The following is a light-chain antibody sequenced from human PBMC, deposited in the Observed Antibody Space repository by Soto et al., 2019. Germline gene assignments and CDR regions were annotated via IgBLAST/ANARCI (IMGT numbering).Light chain of an antibody. CDR2: DAS. CDR3: QQYNSYPGT. Sequence: GDRVTITCRASRSVDLWLXXYXXKXGXXXKXXXYDASSLQSGVPSRFSGSGSGTEFTLTISSLQPDDFATYYCQQYNSYPGTFGQGTKVDI. CDR1: RSVDLW. V-gene: IGKV1-5*01. J-gene: IGKJ1*01.